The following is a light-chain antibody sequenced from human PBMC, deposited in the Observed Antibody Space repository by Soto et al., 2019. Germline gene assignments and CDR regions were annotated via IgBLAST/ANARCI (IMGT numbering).Light chain of an antibody. Sequence: DIQMTPSPSTPSASVGDRVTITCRASQSISSWLAWYQQKPGKAPKLLIYDASSLESGVPSRFSGSGSGTEFTLTISSLQPDDFATYYCQQYNSYPYTFGQGTKVDIK. V-gene: IGKV1-5*01. CDR2: DAS. J-gene: IGKJ2*01. CDR3: QQYNSYPYT. CDR1: QSISSW.